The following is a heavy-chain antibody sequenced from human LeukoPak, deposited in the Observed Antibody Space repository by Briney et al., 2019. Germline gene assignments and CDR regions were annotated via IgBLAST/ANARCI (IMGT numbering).Heavy chain of an antibody. Sequence: GGSLRLSCAASGFTFSTYSMNWVRQAPGKGLEWVAFIRYDGSNKYYTDSVKGRFTISRDNSKNTLYLQMNSLRAEDTSVYYCAKGPKGYCSGGSCYYQYYYMDVWGKGTTVTISS. CDR3: AKGPKGYCSGGSCYYQYYYMDV. V-gene: IGHV3-30*02. CDR1: GFTFSTYS. J-gene: IGHJ6*03. CDR2: IRYDGSNK. D-gene: IGHD2-15*01.